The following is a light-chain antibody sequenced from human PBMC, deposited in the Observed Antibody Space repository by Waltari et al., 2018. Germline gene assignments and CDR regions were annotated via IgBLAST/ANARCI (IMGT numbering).Light chain of an antibody. CDR1: SSNIGAGSD. CDR3: QSYDSSLSGSEV. Sequence: QSVLAQPPSVSGAPGQRVTISFTWSSSNIGAGSDVPWYQQLPGTAPKLPIFGNNNRPSGVPDRFSGSKSGTSASLAITGLQAEDEADYYCQSYDSSLSGSEVFGTGTKVTVL. CDR2: GNN. V-gene: IGLV1-40*01. J-gene: IGLJ1*01.